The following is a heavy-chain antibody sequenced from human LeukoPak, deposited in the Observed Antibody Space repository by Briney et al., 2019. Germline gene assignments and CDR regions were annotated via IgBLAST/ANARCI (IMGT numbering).Heavy chain of an antibody. D-gene: IGHD2-2*01. CDR1: GGSISSFY. CDR2: IYSNGST. J-gene: IGHJ6*03. CDR3: ARRYCNSISCYHMDV. Sequence: PSETLSLTCTVSGGSISSFYWSWIRQSPGKGLEWIGFIYSNGSTNYNPSLKSRVTISVDTSKNQFSLKLSSMTAADTAVYYCARRYCNSISCYHMDVWGKGTTVTVSS. V-gene: IGHV4-4*09.